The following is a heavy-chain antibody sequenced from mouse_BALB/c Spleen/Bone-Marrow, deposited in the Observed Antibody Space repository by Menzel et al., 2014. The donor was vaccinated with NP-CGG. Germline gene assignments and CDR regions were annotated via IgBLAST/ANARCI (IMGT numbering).Heavy chain of an antibody. CDR1: GYSFTSYW. CDR2: IHPSDSET. D-gene: IGHD4-1*01. Sequence: QVQLKDSGAELVGPGPSVKLSCKASGYSFTSYWMNWVKRRPGQGLEWIGMIHPSDSETRSNQKFKDKATLTADKSSSTAYMQLSSPTSEDSAVYSCARRERTGMNYWSQGATLTVSS. V-gene: IGHV1-59*01. J-gene: IGHJ2*01. CDR3: ARRERTGMNY.